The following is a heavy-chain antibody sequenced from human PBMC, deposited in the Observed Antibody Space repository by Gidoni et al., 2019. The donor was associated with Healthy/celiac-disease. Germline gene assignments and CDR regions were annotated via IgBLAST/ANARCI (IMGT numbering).Heavy chain of an antibody. J-gene: IGHJ4*02. CDR1: GFTFSSYG. V-gene: IGHV3-33*01. CDR2: IWYDGSNK. D-gene: IGHD6-19*01. CDR3: ARVIYSSGWTDY. Sequence: QVQLVESGGGVVQPGRSLRLSCAASGFTFSSYGMHWVRPAPGKGLEWVAVIWYDGSNKYYADSVKGRFTISRDNSKNTLYLQMNSLRAEDTAVYYCARVIYSSGWTDYWGQGTLVTVSS.